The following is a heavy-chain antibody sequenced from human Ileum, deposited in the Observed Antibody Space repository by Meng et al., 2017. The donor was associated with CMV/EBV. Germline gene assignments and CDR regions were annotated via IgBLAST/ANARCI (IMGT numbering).Heavy chain of an antibody. CDR1: GGTFGGYA. CDR2: IIPILGIA. D-gene: IGHD1-26*01. Sequence: CTPSGGTFGGYAISWVRQAPGQGLAWMGGIIPILGIATYAQKFQSSVTITADKSTSTAYMELSSLRSEDTAVYYCANSGSYSDAFDIWGQGTMVTVSS. J-gene: IGHJ3*02. CDR3: ANSGSYSDAFDI. V-gene: IGHV1-69*10.